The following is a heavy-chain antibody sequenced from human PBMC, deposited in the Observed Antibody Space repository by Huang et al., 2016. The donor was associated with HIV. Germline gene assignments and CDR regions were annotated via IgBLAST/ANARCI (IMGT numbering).Heavy chain of an antibody. CDR1: GYTFTGYG. J-gene: IGHJ3*02. Sequence: QVQLVQSGAEVKKPGASVKVSCKASGYTFTGYGTSWVRQAPGQGLEWMGWSSAYNGNTNYAQKLQDRVTMTTDTSTSTAYMELRSLGSDDTAVYYCARDPKTTYYYDSSGYAFHIWGQGTMVTVSS. D-gene: IGHD3-22*01. V-gene: IGHV1-18*01. CDR3: ARDPKTTYYYDSSGYAFHI. CDR2: SSAYNGNT.